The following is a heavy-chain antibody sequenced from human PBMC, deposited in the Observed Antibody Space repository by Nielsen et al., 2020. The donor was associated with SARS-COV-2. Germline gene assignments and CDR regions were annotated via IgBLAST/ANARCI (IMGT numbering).Heavy chain of an antibody. D-gene: IGHD1-26*01. J-gene: IGHJ4*02. Sequence: GGSLRLSCAASGFTFSSYSMNWVRQAPGKGLEWVSYISSSSSTIYYADSVKGRFTISRDNAKNSLYLQMNSLGDEDTAVYYCARGGATIFDYWGQGTLVTVSS. CDR2: ISSSSSTI. V-gene: IGHV3-48*02. CDR3: ARGGATIFDY. CDR1: GFTFSSYS.